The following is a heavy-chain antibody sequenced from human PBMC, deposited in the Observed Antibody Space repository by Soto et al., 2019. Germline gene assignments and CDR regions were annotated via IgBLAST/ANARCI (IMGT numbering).Heavy chain of an antibody. CDR1: GYTFTSYG. J-gene: IGHJ4*02. CDR2: ISAYNCNT. D-gene: IGHD5-18*01. V-gene: IGHV1-18*01. CDR3: ASRRLVGYGLEGESD. Sequence: QVQLVQSGAEVKKPGASVKVSCKASGYTFTSYGISWVRQAPGQVLEWMGWISAYNCNTKYAQKLQGRVTITTYTSTSTGYMALRSLRSDDTAVYYCASRRLVGYGLEGESDWGQGTLVTVSA.